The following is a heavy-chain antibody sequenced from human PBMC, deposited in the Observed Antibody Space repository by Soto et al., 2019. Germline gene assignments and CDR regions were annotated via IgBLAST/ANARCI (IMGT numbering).Heavy chain of an antibody. V-gene: IGHV4-61*01. CDR1: GGSVSSGSYY. CDR2: IYYSGST. CDR3: SRQSFLRSTNWFYS. J-gene: IGHJ5*01. Sequence: SETLSLTCTVSGGSVSSGSYYWSWIRQPPGKGLECIGYIYYSGSTNYNPSLKSRVTISVDTSKNQFSLKLSSVTAADTAVYYCSRQSFLRSTNWFYSWGQGILVPVSS. D-gene: IGHD2-8*01.